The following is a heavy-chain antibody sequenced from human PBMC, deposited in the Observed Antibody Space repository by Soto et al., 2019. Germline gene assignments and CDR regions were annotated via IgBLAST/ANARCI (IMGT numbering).Heavy chain of an antibody. CDR3: AREVSRGYLDY. V-gene: IGHV4-59*01. CDR1: GGSISSYY. Sequence: SETLSLTCTVSGGSISSYYWSWIRQPPGKGLEWIGYIYYSGSTNYNPSIKSRVTISVDTSKNQFSLKLSSFTAADTAVYYCAREVSRGYLDYWGQGTLVTVSS. J-gene: IGHJ4*02. CDR2: IYYSGST. D-gene: IGHD3-22*01.